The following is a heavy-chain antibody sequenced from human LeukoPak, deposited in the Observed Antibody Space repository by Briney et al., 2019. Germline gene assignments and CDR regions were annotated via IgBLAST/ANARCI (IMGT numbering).Heavy chain of an antibody. CDR1: GYTFTGYY. D-gene: IGHD3-22*01. CDR3: ARVWPLIWPDYYDSSGYYGLDY. Sequence: ASVKVSCKASGYTFTGYYMHWVRQAPGQGLEWMGWINPNSGGTNYAQKFQGRVTMTRDTSISTAYMELSRLRSDDTAVYYCARVWPLIWPDYYDSSGYYGLDYWGQGTLVTVSS. CDR2: INPNSGGT. V-gene: IGHV1-2*02. J-gene: IGHJ4*02.